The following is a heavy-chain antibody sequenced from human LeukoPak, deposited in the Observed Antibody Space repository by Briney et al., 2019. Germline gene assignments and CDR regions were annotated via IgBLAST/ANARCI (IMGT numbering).Heavy chain of an antibody. CDR2: ISWNSGSI. V-gene: IGHV3-9*01. D-gene: IGHD2-2*01. CDR1: GFTFYDYA. J-gene: IGHJ4*02. CDR3: AKGSQYQLLSYYFDY. Sequence: SLRLSCAASGFTFYDYAMHCGRQAPGEGLEWVSGISWNSGSIGYVDSVKGRFTISRDNAKNSLYLQMNSLRAEDTALYYCAKGSQYQLLSYYFDYWGQGTLVTVSS.